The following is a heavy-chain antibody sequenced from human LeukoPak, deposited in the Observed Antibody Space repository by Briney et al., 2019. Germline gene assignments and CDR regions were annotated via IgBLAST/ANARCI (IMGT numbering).Heavy chain of an antibody. CDR1: TNSVSSAYS. V-gene: IGHV4-38-2*02. J-gene: IGHJ3*02. CDR3: ASSDFVWGTPAPGEAFDI. Sequence: SETLSLTCIVSTNSVSSAYSWSWIRQTPGKGLEWIGSVHHSGNNYYNPSLKSRVSISVDTSKKQFFLKLTSVTAADSAVYYCASSDFVWGTPAPGEAFDIWGQGTMVVASS. D-gene: IGHD3-16*01. CDR2: VHHSGNN.